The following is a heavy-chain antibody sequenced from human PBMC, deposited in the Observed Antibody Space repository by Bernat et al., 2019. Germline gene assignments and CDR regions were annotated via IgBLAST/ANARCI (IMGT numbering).Heavy chain of an antibody. D-gene: IGHD6-13*01. CDR1: GYTFTGYY. Sequence: QVQLVQSGAEVKKPGASVKVSCKASGYTFTGYYMHWVRQAPGQGLEWMGWINPNSGGTNYAQKFQGWVTMTRDTSISTTYMELSRLRSDDTAVYYCARSIGIAAAGFDYWGQGTLVTVSS. CDR2: INPNSGGT. CDR3: ARSIGIAAAGFDY. J-gene: IGHJ4*02. V-gene: IGHV1-2*04.